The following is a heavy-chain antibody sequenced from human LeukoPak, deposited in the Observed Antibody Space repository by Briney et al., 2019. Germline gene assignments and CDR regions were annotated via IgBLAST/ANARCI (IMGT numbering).Heavy chain of an antibody. D-gene: IGHD5/OR15-5a*01. CDR1: GFTLSSYA. CDR2: ISGSGGST. Sequence: GGSLRLSCAASGFTLSSYAMSWVRQAPGKGLEWVSAISGSGGSTYYADSVKGRFTISRDNSKNTLYLQMNSLRAEDTAVYYCAPHRPLRDYFDYWGQGTLVTVSS. CDR3: APHRPLRDYFDY. V-gene: IGHV3-23*01. J-gene: IGHJ4*02.